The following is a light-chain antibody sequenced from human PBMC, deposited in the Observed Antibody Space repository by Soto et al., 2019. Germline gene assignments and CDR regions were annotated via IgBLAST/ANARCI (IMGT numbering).Light chain of an antibody. CDR3: SSYGASSTV. V-gene: IGLV2-14*03. CDR1: STDIGSYNY. Sequence: QSALTQPASLSGSPGQSITISCTGTSTDIGSYNYVSWYQQHPGKAPKLMIFDVSYRPSGISDRFSGSKSGNTASLTISGLQPEDEADYYCSSYGASSTVLGGGTKLTVL. CDR2: DVS. J-gene: IGLJ2*01.